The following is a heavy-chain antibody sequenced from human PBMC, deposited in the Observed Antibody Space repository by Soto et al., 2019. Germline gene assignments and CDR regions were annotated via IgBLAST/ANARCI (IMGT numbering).Heavy chain of an antibody. D-gene: IGHD3-16*01. V-gene: IGHV1-46*01. CDR2: INPSGGTT. CDR3: ARYDCVGGSYNGMEV. CDR1: GYTFSSYY. J-gene: IGHJ6*02. Sequence: ASVKVSCKASGYTFSSYYMHWVRQAPGQGLEWMGIINPSGGTTAYAQKFQGRVTMTRDTSTSTVYMELSSLRSEDTAVYYCARYDCVGGSYNGMEVWGQGNTVTLSS.